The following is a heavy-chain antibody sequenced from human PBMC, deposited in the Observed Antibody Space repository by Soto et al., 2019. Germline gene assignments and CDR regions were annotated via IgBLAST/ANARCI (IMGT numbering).Heavy chain of an antibody. CDR3: AGGIGWESDF. CDR1: GFTFGDYW. CDR2: IKTDGSEI. D-gene: IGHD1-26*01. Sequence: EVQLVESGGGLVQPGESLRLSCTASGFTFGDYWMNWVRQAPGKGLEWVANIKTDGSEINYVDSVKGRFTISRDNARNSLYLQMNSLRVEDTAVYYCAGGIGWESDFWGPGTHVTVSS. V-gene: IGHV3-7*05. J-gene: IGHJ4*02.